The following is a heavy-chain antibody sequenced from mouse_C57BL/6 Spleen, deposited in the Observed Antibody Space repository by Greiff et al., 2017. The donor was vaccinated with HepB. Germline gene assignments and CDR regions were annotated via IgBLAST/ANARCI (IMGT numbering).Heavy chain of an antibody. CDR3: AREGVGYYGSRPPWGFDV. J-gene: IGHJ1*03. Sequence: QVQLQQSGPELVKPGASVKISCKASGYAFSSSWMNWVKQRPGKGLEWIGRIYPGDGDTNYNGKFKGKATLTADKSSSTAYMQLSSLTSEDSAVYFCAREGVGYYGSRPPWGFDVWGTGTTVTVSS. CDR1: GYAFSSSW. CDR2: IYPGDGDT. V-gene: IGHV1-82*01. D-gene: IGHD1-1*01.